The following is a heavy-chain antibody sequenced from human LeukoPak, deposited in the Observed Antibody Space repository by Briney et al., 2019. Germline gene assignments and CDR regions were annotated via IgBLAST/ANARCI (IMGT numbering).Heavy chain of an antibody. CDR3: VIDRSFTSGWYPRGYFDY. V-gene: IGHV1-18*01. CDR1: GYTFTKYG. Sequence: ASVKVSCKTSGYTFTKYGISWLRQAPAQGLEWVGWVSAYNRNTSYAQKLQGRVTMTTDTSTSTAYMEVRNLRSDDTAIYYCVIDRSFTSGWYPRGYFDYWGQGTLVTVSS. CDR2: VSAYNRNT. J-gene: IGHJ4*02. D-gene: IGHD6-19*01.